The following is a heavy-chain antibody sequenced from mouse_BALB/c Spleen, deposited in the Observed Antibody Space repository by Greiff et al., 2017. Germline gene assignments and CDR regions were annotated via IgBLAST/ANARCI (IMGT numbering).Heavy chain of an antibody. V-gene: IGHV5-4*02. CDR1: GFTFSDYY. D-gene: IGHD2-1*01. CDR3: ARANGNYVYYYAMDY. Sequence: DVHLVESGGGLVKPGGSLKLSCAASGFTFSDYYMYWVRQTPEKRLEWVATISDGGSYTYYPDSVKGRFTISRDNAKNNLYLQMSSLKSEDTAMYYCARANGNYVYYYAMDYWGQGTSVTVSS. CDR2: ISDGGSYT. J-gene: IGHJ4*01.